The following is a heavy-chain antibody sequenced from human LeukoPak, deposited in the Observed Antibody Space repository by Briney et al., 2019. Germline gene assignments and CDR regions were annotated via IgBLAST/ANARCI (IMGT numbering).Heavy chain of an antibody. J-gene: IGHJ4*02. Sequence: GGSLRLSCAASGFTFRSYWMHWVRQAPGKGLVWVSRINRDGSSTNHADSVKGRFTISRDNAKNTLYLQMNSLRAEDTAVYYCARVYSANGYGSGYYDYWGQGTLVTVSS. V-gene: IGHV3-74*01. CDR3: ARVYSANGYGSGYYDY. CDR2: INRDGSST. D-gene: IGHD3-10*01. CDR1: GFTFRSYW.